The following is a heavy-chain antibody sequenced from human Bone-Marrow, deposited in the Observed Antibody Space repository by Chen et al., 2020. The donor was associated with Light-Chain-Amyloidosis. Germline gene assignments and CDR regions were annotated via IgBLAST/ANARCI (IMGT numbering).Heavy chain of an antibody. V-gene: IGHV5-51*01. CDR1: GYTFPNYW. CDR2: IYPDVSDA. CDR3: ARRGDGYNFDY. D-gene: IGHD5-12*01. J-gene: IGHJ4*02. Sequence: EVQLEQSGPEVKKPGESLKISCKGSGYTFPNYWIGWVRQMPGKGLEWMGVIYPDVSDARDSPSFECQVTIPADKSITTAYLQWRSLMASDTAMYYCARRGDGYNFDYWGQGTLVTVSS.